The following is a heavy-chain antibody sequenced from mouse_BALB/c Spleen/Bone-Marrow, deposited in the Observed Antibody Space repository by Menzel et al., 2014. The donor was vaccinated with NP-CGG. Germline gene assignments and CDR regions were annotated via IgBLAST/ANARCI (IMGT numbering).Heavy chain of an antibody. CDR2: ISSGGST. J-gene: IGHJ3*01. V-gene: IGHV5-6-5*01. Sequence: EVKLQESGGGLVKPGGSLKLSCAASGFTFSSYAMSWVRQTPEKRLEWVASISSGGSTYYPDSVKGRFTISRDNARNILYLQMSSLRSEDTAMYYCARGYDGYYGFAYWGQGTLVTVSA. CDR3: ARGYDGYYGFAY. CDR1: GFTFSSYA. D-gene: IGHD2-3*01.